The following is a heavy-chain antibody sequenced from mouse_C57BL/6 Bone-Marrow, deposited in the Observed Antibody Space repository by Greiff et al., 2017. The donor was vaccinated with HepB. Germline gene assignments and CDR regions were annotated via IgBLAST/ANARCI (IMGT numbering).Heavy chain of an antibody. Sequence: VQLQASGAELMKPGASVKLSCTATGYTFTGYWIEWVKQRPGPGLEWLVAILPGSGRTTYNEKFKGKATFTADTSATTAYMPLSSLTTEDSAIYYCARELFMTTVGGYWYFDVWGTGTTVTVSS. CDR3: ARELFMTTVGGYWYFDV. CDR2: ILPGSGRT. J-gene: IGHJ1*03. CDR1: GYTFTGYW. V-gene: IGHV1-9*01. D-gene: IGHD1-1*01.